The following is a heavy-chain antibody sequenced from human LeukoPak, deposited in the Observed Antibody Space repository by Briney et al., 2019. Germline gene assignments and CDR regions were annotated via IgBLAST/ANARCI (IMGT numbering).Heavy chain of an antibody. CDR3: ARYREMATRRGYFDY. CDR1: GFTFSSYG. CDR2: IRYDGSNK. V-gene: IGHV3-30*02. Sequence: GGSLRLSCAASGFTFSSYGMHWVRQAPGKGLEWVAFIRYDGSNKYYADSVKGRFTISRDNSKNTLYLQMNSLRAEDTAVYYCARYREMATRRGYFDYWGQGTLVTVSS. J-gene: IGHJ4*02. D-gene: IGHD5-24*01.